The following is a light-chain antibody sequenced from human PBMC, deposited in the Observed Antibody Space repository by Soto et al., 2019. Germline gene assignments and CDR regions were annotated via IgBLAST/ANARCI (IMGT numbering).Light chain of an antibody. J-gene: IGLJ1*01. Sequence: QPVLTQPPSVSGAPGQRVTISCTGSSSNIGAGYDVHWYQQLPGTAPKLLIYGNGNRPSGVPDRFSGSKSGTSASLAITGLQAEDEANYYCSSYSGTNNYVFGTGTKLTVL. CDR1: SSNIGAGYD. CDR2: GNG. CDR3: SSYSGTNNYV. V-gene: IGLV1-40*01.